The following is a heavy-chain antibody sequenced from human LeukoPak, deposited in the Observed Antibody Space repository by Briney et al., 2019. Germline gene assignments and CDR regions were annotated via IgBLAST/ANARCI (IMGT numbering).Heavy chain of an antibody. CDR1: GFTFSSYA. CDR3: ARSITMIVVVIGY. V-gene: IGHV3-30*02. Sequence: AGGSLRLSCAASGFTFSSYAMHWVRQAPGKGLEWVAFIHYDGGNNYYADSVKGRFTISRDNSKNTLYLQMNSLRAEDTAVYYCARSITMIVVVIGYWGQGTLVTVSS. J-gene: IGHJ4*02. CDR2: IHYDGGNN. D-gene: IGHD3-22*01.